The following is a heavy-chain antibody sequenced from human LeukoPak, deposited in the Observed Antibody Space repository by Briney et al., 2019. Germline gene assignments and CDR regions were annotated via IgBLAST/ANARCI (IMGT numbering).Heavy chain of an antibody. CDR2: IIPIFGTA. V-gene: IGHV1-69*01. J-gene: IGHJ6*03. CDR1: GGTFSSYA. Sequence: SVRVSCKASGGTFSSYAISWVRQGPGQALEWMGWIIPIFGTANYAQKLQGRVTITADESTSTAYMELGSLRSEDTAVYYCARSQWVGYCSSTSCYDSYYYMDVWGKGTTVTISS. D-gene: IGHD2-2*01. CDR3: ARSQWVGYCSSTSCYDSYYYMDV.